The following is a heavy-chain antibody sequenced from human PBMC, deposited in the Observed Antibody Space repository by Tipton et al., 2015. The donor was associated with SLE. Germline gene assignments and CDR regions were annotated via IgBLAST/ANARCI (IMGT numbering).Heavy chain of an antibody. CDR3: AKEVYDSSSWSVYYYYGMDV. CDR2: ISNNGDST. J-gene: IGHJ6*02. CDR1: GFSFSTYV. Sequence: SLRLSCAASGFSFSTYVMHWVRQAPGKGLEYVSAISNNGDSTYYANSVKGRFTISRDNSKKTLYLQMDSLSAEDTAVYYCAKEVYDSSSWSVYYYYGMDVWGQGTTVTVSS. V-gene: IGHV3-64*01. D-gene: IGHD6-13*01.